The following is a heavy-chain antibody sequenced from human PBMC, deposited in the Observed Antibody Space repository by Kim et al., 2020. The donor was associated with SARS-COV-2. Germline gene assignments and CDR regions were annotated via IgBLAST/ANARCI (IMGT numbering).Heavy chain of an antibody. J-gene: IGHJ5*02. V-gene: IGHV4-39*01. CDR2: IYYSGST. D-gene: IGHD6-13*01. Sequence: SETLSLTCTVSGGSISSSSYYWGWIRQPPGKGLEWIGSIYYSGSTYYNPSLKSRVTISVDTSKNQFSLKLSSVTAADTAVYYCARHLRSSSWYLRGWFDPWGQGTLVTVSS. CDR1: GGSISSSSYY. CDR3: ARHLRSSSWYLRGWFDP.